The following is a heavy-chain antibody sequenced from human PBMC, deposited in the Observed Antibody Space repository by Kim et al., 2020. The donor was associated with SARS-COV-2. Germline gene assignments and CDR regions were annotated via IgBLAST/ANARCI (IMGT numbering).Heavy chain of an antibody. CDR1: GGSISSGDYY. J-gene: IGHJ4*02. Sequence: SETLSLTCTVSGGSISSGDYYWSWIRQPPGKGLEWIGYIYYSGSTYYNPSLKSRVTISVDTSKNQFSLKLSSVTAADTAVYYCARVYGRWVHLRKFDYWGQGTLVTVSS. D-gene: IGHD1-1*01. V-gene: IGHV4-30-4*01. CDR3: ARVYGRWVHLRKFDY. CDR2: IYYSGST.